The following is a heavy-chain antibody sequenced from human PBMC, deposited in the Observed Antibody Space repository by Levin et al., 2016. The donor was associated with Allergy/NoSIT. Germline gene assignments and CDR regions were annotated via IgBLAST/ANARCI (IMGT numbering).Heavy chain of an antibody. D-gene: IGHD6-19*01. CDR1: GFTFSSYW. Sequence: GESLKISCAASGFTFSSYWMSWVRQAPGKGLEWVANIKQDGSEKYYVDSVKGRFTISRDNAKNSLYLQMNSLRAEDTAVYYCARGRQWLVRLHYFDYWGQGTLVTVSS. V-gene: IGHV3-7*04. J-gene: IGHJ4*02. CDR2: IKQDGSEK. CDR3: ARGRQWLVRLHYFDY.